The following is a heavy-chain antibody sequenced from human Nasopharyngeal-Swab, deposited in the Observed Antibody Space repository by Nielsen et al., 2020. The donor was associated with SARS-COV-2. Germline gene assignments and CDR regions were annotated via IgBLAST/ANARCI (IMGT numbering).Heavy chain of an antibody. D-gene: IGHD3-10*01. Sequence: GESLKISCAASGFTFSSYSMNWVRQAPGKGLEWVSSISSSSSYIYYADSVKGRFTISRDSAKNSLYLQMNSLRAEDTAVYYCARIRNQYGSGSYYYMDVWGKGTTVTVSS. J-gene: IGHJ6*03. V-gene: IGHV3-21*01. CDR1: GFTFSSYS. CDR3: ARIRNQYGSGSYYYMDV. CDR2: ISSSSSYI.